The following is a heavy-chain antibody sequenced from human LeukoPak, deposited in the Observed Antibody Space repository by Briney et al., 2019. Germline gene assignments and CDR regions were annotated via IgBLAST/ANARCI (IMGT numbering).Heavy chain of an antibody. CDR3: ARGEDWKSTTFDY. J-gene: IGHJ4*02. Sequence: SETLSLTCTVSGGSISSYFWSWIRQPPGKGLEWIGYISYTGTTNYNPSLKSRVTISVDTSKSQFSLKLSSVTAADTAVYYCARGEDWKSTTFDYWGQGTLVTVSS. D-gene: IGHD1-1*01. V-gene: IGHV4-59*01. CDR2: ISYTGTT. CDR1: GGSISSYF.